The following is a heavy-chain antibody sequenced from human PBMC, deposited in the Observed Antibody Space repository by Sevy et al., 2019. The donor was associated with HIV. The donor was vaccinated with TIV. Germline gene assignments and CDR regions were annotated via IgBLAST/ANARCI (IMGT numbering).Heavy chain of an antibody. Sequence: GGSLRLSCAASGFTFSSYWMTWVRQAPGEGLEWVANMRQDGSEKYYVDSVKGRFTISRDNAKNSLYLQMNSLRAEDTAVYYCARGIYGSGSRLGLGYWGQGTLVTVSS. CDR1: GFTFSSYW. J-gene: IGHJ4*02. V-gene: IGHV3-7*01. CDR3: ARGIYGSGSRLGLGY. D-gene: IGHD3-10*01. CDR2: MRQDGSEK.